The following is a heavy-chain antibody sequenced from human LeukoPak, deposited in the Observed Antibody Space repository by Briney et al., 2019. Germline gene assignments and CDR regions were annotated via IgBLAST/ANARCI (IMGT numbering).Heavy chain of an antibody. CDR1: GFTFSSYA. V-gene: IGHV3-23*01. D-gene: IGHD3-16*02. CDR3: AKGSYYDYVWGSYLDY. J-gene: IGHJ4*02. Sequence: GGSLRLSCAASGFTFSSYAMSWVRQAPGEGLEWVSAISGSGGSTYYADSVKGRFTISRDNSKNTLYLQMNSLRAEDTAVYYCAKGSYYDYVWGSYLDYWGQGTLVTVSS. CDR2: ISGSGGST.